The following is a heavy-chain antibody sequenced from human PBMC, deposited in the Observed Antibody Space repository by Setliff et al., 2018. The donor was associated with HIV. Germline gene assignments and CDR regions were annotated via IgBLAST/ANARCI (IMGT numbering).Heavy chain of an antibody. D-gene: IGHD7-27*01. CDR3: ARAATPNWGYHYYYYMDV. CDR2: ISAYNGNT. Sequence: ASVKVSCKASGYTFTSCGISWVRQAPGQGLEWMGWISAYNGNTNYAQKLQGRVTMTTDTSTSTAYMELRSLRSDDTAVYYCARAATPNWGYHYYYYMDVWGKGTTVTVSS. J-gene: IGHJ6*03. CDR1: GYTFTSCG. V-gene: IGHV1-18*01.